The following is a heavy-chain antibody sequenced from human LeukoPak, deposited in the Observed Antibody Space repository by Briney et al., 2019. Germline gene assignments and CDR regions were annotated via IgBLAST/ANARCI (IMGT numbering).Heavy chain of an antibody. V-gene: IGHV3-30*02. J-gene: IGHJ4*02. Sequence: PGGSLRLSCAASGFTFSSYGMHWVRQAPGKGLEWVAFIRYDGSNKYYADSVKGRFTISRDNSKNTLYLQMNSLRAEDTAVYYCAKGSLRFLFTGTDYWGQGTLVTVSS. CDR1: GFTFSSYG. D-gene: IGHD3-3*01. CDR3: AKGSLRFLFTGTDY. CDR2: IRYDGSNK.